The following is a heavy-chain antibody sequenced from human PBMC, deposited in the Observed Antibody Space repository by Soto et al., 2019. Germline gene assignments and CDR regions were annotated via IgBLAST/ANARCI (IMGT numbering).Heavy chain of an antibody. CDR3: ARYPVVATTHDAFDI. D-gene: IGHD5-12*01. J-gene: IGHJ3*02. V-gene: IGHV4-34*01. Sequence: QVQLQQWRAGLLKPSETLSLTCAVYGGSFSGYYWSWIRQPPGKGLEWIGEINHSGSTNYNPSLKSRVTRSVDTSKNQFALKLGSVTAADTAVYYCARYPVVATTHDAFDIWGRGTMVTVSS. CDR2: INHSGST. CDR1: GGSFSGYY.